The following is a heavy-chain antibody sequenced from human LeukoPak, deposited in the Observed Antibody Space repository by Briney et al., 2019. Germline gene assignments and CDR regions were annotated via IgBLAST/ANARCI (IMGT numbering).Heavy chain of an antibody. V-gene: IGHV1-2*02. D-gene: IGHD3-10*01. CDR3: ARRGSGSLLFDP. Sequence: ASVKVSCKASGYTFIDYYMHWVRQAPGQGLEWMGWINPNSGVTNYAQKFQGRVTMTRDTSIRTAYMELSTLRSDDTAVYYCARRGSGSLLFDPWGQGTLVTLSS. J-gene: IGHJ5*02. CDR1: GYTFIDYY. CDR2: INPNSGVT.